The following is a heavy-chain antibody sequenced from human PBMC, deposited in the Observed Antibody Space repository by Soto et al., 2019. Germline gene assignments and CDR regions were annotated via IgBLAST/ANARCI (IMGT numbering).Heavy chain of an antibody. CDR2: INPNSGGT. Sequence: ASVKVSCKASGYTFTGYYMHWVRQAPGQGLEWMGWINPNSGGTNYAQRFQGWVTMTRDTSISTAYMELSRLRSDDTAVYYCAITHPPNCSGTSCYTSYYYYGMDVWGQGTTVTVSS. J-gene: IGHJ6*02. D-gene: IGHD2-2*02. CDR1: GYTFTGYY. V-gene: IGHV1-2*04. CDR3: AITHPPNCSGTSCYTSYYYYGMDV.